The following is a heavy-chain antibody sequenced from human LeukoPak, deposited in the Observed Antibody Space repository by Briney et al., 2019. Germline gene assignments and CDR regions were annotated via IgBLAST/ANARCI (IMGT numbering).Heavy chain of an antibody. V-gene: IGHV3-43D*03. Sequence: PGGSLRLSCAASGFTFDDYAMHWVRQAPGKGLEWVSLIRWGGATTYYADSVKGRFTISRDNSKNSLYLQMNSLRAEDTALYYCAKSSGSYFKYIDYWGQGTLVTVSS. CDR1: GFTFDDYA. CDR2: IRWGGATT. D-gene: IGHD1-26*01. CDR3: AKSSGSYFKYIDY. J-gene: IGHJ4*02.